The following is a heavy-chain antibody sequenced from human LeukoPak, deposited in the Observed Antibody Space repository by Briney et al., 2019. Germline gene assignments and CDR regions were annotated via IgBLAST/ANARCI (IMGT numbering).Heavy chain of an antibody. CDR2: ISGSGGST. D-gene: IGHD7-27*01. J-gene: IGHJ4*02. CDR3: ARNKDWGLDY. Sequence: GGSLRLSCAASGFTFSSYAMSWVRQAPGKGLEWVSAISGSGGSTYYADSVKGRFTISRDNAQKSLYLQMNNLRAEDTAVYYCARNKDWGLDYWGQGTLVIVSS. CDR1: GFTFSSYA. V-gene: IGHV3-23*01.